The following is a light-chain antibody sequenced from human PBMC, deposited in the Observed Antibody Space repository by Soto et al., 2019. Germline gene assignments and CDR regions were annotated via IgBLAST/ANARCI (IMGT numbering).Light chain of an antibody. J-gene: IGLJ2*01. CDR2: DVT. V-gene: IGLV2-14*01. Sequence: QSALTQPASVSGSPGQSITISCTGTSSNVGAYNYVSWYQQHPGKAPKLMVYDVTYRPSGVSNRFSGVKSGDTASLTISGRQDEEEADYYCSPYTSSSTLGVFGGGTKLTVL. CDR1: SSNVGAYNY. CDR3: SPYTSSSTLGV.